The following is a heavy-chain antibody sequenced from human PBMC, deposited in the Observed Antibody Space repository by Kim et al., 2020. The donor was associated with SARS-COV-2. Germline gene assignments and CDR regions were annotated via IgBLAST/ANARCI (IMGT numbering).Heavy chain of an antibody. CDR2: IVVGSGNT. CDR1: GFTFTSSA. D-gene: IGHD3-22*01. J-gene: IGHJ4*02. Sequence: SVKVSCKASGFTFTSSAVQWVRQARGQRLEWIGWIVVGSGNTNYAQKFQERVTITRDMSTSTAYMELSSLRSEDTAVYYCAAAEYYYDSSGYSPSDYWGQGTLVTVSS. CDR3: AAAEYYYDSSGYSPSDY. V-gene: IGHV1-58*01.